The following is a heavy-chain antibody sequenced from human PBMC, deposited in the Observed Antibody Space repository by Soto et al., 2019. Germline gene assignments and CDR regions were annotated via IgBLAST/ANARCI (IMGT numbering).Heavy chain of an antibody. V-gene: IGHV1-2*02. CDR2: INPNSGGT. D-gene: IGHD3-9*01. CDR3: ARGRIRYFDWLGVDY. J-gene: IGHJ4*02. Sequence: GASVEVSCKASGYTFTGYYMHWVRQAPGQGLEWMGWINPNSGGTNYAQKFQGRVTMTRDTSISTAYMELSRLRSDDTAVYYCARGRIRYFDWLGVDYWGQGTLVTVSS. CDR1: GYTFTGYY.